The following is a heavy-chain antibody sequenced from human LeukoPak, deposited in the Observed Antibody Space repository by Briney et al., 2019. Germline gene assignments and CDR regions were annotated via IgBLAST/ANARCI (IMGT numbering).Heavy chain of an antibody. CDR1: GGSISSSGYY. V-gene: IGHV4-31*03. D-gene: IGHD2-21*02. CDR2: IYYSGST. CDR3: AMTEVVTGPLIDY. J-gene: IGHJ4*02. Sequence: SETLSLTCTVSGGSISSSGYYWSWIRQHPGKGLEWIGYIYYSGSTYYNPSLKSRVTISVDTSKNQFSLKLSSVTAADTAVYYCAMTEVVTGPLIDYWGQGTLVTVSS.